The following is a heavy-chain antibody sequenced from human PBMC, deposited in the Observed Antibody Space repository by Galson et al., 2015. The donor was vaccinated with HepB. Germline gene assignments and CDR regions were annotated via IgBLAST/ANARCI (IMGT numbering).Heavy chain of an antibody. J-gene: IGHJ4*02. CDR2: INQDESEK. Sequence: SLRLSCADSGFTFRSYWMTWVRQAPGKGLEWVASINQDESEKYYVDSVKGRFTISRDNAKKSLYLQMDSLRAGDTAVYYCAKGGLSLGYCGGDCYSYWGQGTLVTVSS. D-gene: IGHD2-21*02. CDR1: GFTFRSYW. V-gene: IGHV3-7*03. CDR3: AKGGLSLGYCGGDCYSY.